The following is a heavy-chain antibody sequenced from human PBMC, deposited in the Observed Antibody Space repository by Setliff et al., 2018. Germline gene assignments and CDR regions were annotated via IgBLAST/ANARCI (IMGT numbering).Heavy chain of an antibody. D-gene: IGHD4-17*01. CDR3: ARDPLTTNRRRAFDI. CDR1: GGSISSGGYY. CDR2: IYYSGST. Sequence: SETLSLTCTVSGGSISSGGYYWSWIRQHPGKGLEWIGYIYYSGSTYYNPSLKSRVTISVDTSKNQFSLKLSSVTAADTTVYYCARDPLTTNRRRAFDIWGQGTMVTVSS. V-gene: IGHV4-31*03. J-gene: IGHJ3*02.